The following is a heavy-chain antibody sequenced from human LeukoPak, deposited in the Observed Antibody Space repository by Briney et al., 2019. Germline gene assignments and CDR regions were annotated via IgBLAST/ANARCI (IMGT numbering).Heavy chain of an antibody. J-gene: IGHJ3*02. Sequence: RRSLCLSCAVSRFTFSSYAMSSVRQAPGKGLEWVSAISGSGGSTYYADSVKGRFTISRDNSKNTLYLQMNSLRAEDTAVYYCAKGYDFWSGYYHDDAFDIWGQGTMVTVSS. D-gene: IGHD3-3*01. CDR2: ISGSGGST. V-gene: IGHV3-23*01. CDR1: RFTFSSYA. CDR3: AKGYDFWSGYYHDDAFDI.